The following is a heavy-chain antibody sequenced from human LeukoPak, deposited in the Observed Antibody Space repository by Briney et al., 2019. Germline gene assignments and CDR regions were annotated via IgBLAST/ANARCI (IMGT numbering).Heavy chain of an antibody. CDR1: GGSISSSGYY. D-gene: IGHD5-18*01. V-gene: IGHV4-39*07. CDR2: ISYSGST. Sequence: SETLSLTCTVSGGSISSSGYYWGWIRQPPWKGPEWIGSISYSGSTYYNPSLKSRVTISVDTSKNQFSLKLSSVTAADTAVYYCARDGYSYGGYYYYGMDVWGQRTTVTVSS. CDR3: ARDGYSYGGYYYYGMDV. J-gene: IGHJ6*02.